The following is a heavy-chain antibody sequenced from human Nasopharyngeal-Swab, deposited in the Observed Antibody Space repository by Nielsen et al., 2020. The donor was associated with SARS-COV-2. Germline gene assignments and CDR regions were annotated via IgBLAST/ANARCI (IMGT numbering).Heavy chain of an antibody. V-gene: IGHV3-33*01. CDR1: GFTFSSYG. CDR3: ARDGILYYYYGMDV. CDR2: IWYDGSNK. D-gene: IGHD1-26*01. Sequence: GESLKISCAASGFTFSSYGMHWVRQAPGKGLEWVAVIWYDGSNKYYADSVKGRFTISRDNSKNSLYLQMNSLRAEDTAVYYCARDGILYYYYGMDVWGQGTTVTVSS. J-gene: IGHJ6*02.